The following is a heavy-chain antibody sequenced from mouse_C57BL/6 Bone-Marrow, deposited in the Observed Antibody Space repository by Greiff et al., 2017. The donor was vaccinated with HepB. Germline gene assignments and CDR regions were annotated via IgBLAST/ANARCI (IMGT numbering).Heavy chain of an antibody. V-gene: IGHV1-80*01. D-gene: IGHD1-1*01. CDR3: ARRVVRGIYYYAMDY. CDR2: IYPGDGDT. J-gene: IGHJ4*01. CDR1: GYAFSSYW. Sequence: VQLQQSGAELVKPGASVKISCKASGYAFSSYWMNWVKQRPGKGLEWIGQIYPGDGDTNYNGKVKGKATLTADKSSSTAYMQLSSLTSEDSAVYFCARRVVRGIYYYAMDYWGQGTSVTVSS.